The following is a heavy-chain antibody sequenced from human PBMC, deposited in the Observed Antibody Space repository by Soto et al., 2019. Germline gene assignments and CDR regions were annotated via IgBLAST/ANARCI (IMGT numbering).Heavy chain of an antibody. Sequence: LSLTCTVSGGSISNGGYYWNWVRQHPGKGLEWIVYIHYIGSSWYNPSLESRVTISVDTSKDQFSLKLRSVTAADTAVYYCARVRGSVSYAAYYFDSWGQGTLVTVSS. CDR2: IHYIGSS. CDR1: GGSISNGGYY. V-gene: IGHV4-31*03. D-gene: IGHD3-10*01. CDR3: ARVRGSVSYAAYYFDS. J-gene: IGHJ4*01.